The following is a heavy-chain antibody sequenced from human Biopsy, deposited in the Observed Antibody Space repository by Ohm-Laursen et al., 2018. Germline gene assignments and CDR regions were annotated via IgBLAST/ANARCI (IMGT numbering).Heavy chain of an antibody. CDR1: GDTFTTSA. V-gene: IGHV1-69*04. CDR3: ASGDIGGIGLDV. D-gene: IGHD3-10*01. J-gene: IGHJ3*01. CDR2: IIPILGTV. Sequence: SVKVSCKASGDTFTTSAISWVRQVPGQGLDWMGRIIPILGTVDYGQNFQGRVTIRADTSTTFLELTSLRYDDTAVYYCASGDIGGIGLDVWGLGTVVTVSS.